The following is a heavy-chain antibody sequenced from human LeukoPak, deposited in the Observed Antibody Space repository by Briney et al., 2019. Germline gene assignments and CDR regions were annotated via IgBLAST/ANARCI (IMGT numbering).Heavy chain of an antibody. CDR1: GGSIRNNY. J-gene: IGHJ3*02. CDR3: ARGRVSSFDI. D-gene: IGHD2-2*01. Sequence: SETLSLTCTVSGGSIRNNYWNWIRQPAGKGLEWIGRIYTSGGTDHNPSLESRATMPVDTSKNQFSLQLNSVTPEDTAVYYCARGRVSSFDIWGQGTLVTVSS. CDR2: IYTSGGT. V-gene: IGHV4-4*07.